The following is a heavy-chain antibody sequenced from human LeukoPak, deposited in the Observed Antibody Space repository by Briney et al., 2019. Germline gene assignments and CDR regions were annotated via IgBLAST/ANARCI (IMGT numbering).Heavy chain of an antibody. D-gene: IGHD4-11*01. V-gene: IGHV3-11*04. CDR1: GFTFSDHY. Sequence: GGSLRLSCAASGFTFSDHYMSWIRQAPGKGLEWVSYISGSGSTMSYVDSVKGRFTISRDNSKNSLDLQMNSLRVEDSAVYFCARVPLHDYTFGYFYYYMDVWGKGTTVTVSS. J-gene: IGHJ6*03. CDR2: ISGSGSTM. CDR3: ARVPLHDYTFGYFYYYMDV.